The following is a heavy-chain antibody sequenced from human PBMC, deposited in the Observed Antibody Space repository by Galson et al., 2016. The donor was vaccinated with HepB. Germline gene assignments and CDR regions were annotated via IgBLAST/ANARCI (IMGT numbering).Heavy chain of an antibody. CDR3: ARTGDWNWYLDL. J-gene: IGHJ2*01. D-gene: IGHD7-27*01. CDR1: GFSFSTYG. CDR2: IWYDGDKE. Sequence: SLRLSCAAAGFSFSTYGIHWVRQAPGKGLQWMAVIWYDGDKEYYEDSVKGRFTISRDNSKTTLYLQMNNLRAEDTALYYCARTGDWNWYLDLWGRGTLVTVTS. V-gene: IGHV3-33*01.